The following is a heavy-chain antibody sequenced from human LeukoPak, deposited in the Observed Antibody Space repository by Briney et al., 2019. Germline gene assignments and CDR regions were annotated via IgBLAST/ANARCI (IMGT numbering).Heavy chain of an antibody. J-gene: IGHJ4*02. V-gene: IGHV3-74*01. CDR1: GFSFSNYW. CDR3: AREYCSSKSCPTFDY. Sequence: PGGSLRLSCAASGFSFSNYWMHWVRQAPGKGLVWVSRINSDGISTTYADSVKGRFTISRDNAKNTLYLQMNSLRADDTAEYYCAREYCSSKSCPTFDYWGQGTRVTVSS. CDR2: INSDGIST. D-gene: IGHD2-2*01.